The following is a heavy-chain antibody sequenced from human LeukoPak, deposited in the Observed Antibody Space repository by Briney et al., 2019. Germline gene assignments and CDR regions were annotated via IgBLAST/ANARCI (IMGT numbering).Heavy chain of an antibody. V-gene: IGHV6-1*01. J-gene: IGHJ4*02. D-gene: IGHD6-19*01. CDR2: TYYRSKWYT. Sequence: NPSQTLSVTCVISGDSVSSLNGAWNWIRQSPSRGLEWLGRTYYRSKWYTDYAASMKGRISINADTSKNQFSLQLNSVTPEDTAVYYCARDVGNSGWCTFDYWAQGTLVTVSS. CDR1: GDSVSSLNGA. CDR3: ARDVGNSGWCTFDY.